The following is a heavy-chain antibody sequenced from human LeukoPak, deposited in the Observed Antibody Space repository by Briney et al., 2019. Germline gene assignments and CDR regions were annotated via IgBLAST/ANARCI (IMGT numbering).Heavy chain of an antibody. CDR1: GFTFSTYA. CDR3: ARATVTTLSFDY. J-gene: IGHJ4*02. Sequence: HTGGSLRLSCAASGFTFSTYAMNWVRQAPGKGLEWVSGISGSGGTTYYADSVKGRFTISRDNSKNTLYLQMNYLRAEDTALYYCARATVTTLSFDYWGQGTLVTVSS. D-gene: IGHD4-17*01. V-gene: IGHV3-23*01. CDR2: ISGSGGTT.